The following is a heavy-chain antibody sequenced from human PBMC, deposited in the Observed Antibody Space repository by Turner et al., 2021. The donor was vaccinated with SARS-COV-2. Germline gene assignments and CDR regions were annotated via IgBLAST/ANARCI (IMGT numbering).Heavy chain of an antibody. J-gene: IGHJ4*02. V-gene: IGHV4-34*01. CDR2: VHPYGTT. CDR3: ARGDDPRKSGVV. CDR1: GGSLSGYY. Sequence: QVQLQQWGAGRFKPSETLSLLCAVNGGSLSGYYWTWIRQPPGKWLEWIGEVHPYGTTSYNPSLTSRVSMSVDTSKNQFSLKLNSVTAADTAFYYCARGDDPRKSGVVWGQGTLVTVSS. D-gene: IGHD3-3*01.